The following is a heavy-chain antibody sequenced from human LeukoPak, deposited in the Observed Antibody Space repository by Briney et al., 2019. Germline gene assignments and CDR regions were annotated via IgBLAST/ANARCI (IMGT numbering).Heavy chain of an antibody. CDR2: ISAYNGNT. J-gene: IGHJ6*02. CDR1: GGTFSSYA. D-gene: IGHD2-2*01. Sequence: GASVKVSCKASGGTFSSYAISWVRQAPGQGLEWMGWISAYNGNTNYAQKLQGRVTMTTDTSTSTAYMELRSLRSDDTAVYYCARDGTNIVVVPAAMGPSGYYYGMDVWGQGTTVTVSS. CDR3: ARDGTNIVVVPAAMGPSGYYYGMDV. V-gene: IGHV1-18*01.